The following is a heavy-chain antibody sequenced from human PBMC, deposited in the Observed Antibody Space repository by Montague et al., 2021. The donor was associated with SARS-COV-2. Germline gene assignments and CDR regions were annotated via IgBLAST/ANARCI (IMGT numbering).Heavy chain of an antibody. CDR3: SRFNFLHSGDYWGPLDI. D-gene: IGHD1-26*01. V-gene: IGHV3-21*01. CDR2: ISHSSNVI. CDR1: GFPFSENS. Sequence: SLRLSCAASGFPFSENSMNWVRQAPGTGLEWVSFISHSSNVINHADPANRRYTIYRDNAKNPLYLQMSSLTAEDTAVYYCSRFNFLHSGDYWGPLDIGGQGARATFSS. J-gene: IGHJ3*02.